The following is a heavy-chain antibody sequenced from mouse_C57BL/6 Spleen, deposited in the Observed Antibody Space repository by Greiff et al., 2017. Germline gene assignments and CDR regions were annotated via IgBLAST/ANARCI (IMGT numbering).Heavy chain of an antibody. CDR2: IDPETGGT. Sequence: VKLMESGAELVRPGASVTLSCKASGYTFTDYEMHWVKQTPVHGLEWIGAIDPETGGTAYNQKFKGKAILTADKSSSTAYMELRSLTSEDSAVYYCTSDDSYDAMDYWGQGTSVTVSS. D-gene: IGHD2-4*01. CDR1: GYTFTDYE. CDR3: TSDDSYDAMDY. V-gene: IGHV1-15*01. J-gene: IGHJ4*01.